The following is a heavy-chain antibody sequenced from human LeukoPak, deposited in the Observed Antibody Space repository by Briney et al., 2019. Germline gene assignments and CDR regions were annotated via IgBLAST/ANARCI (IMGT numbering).Heavy chain of an antibody. CDR2: IHTSGST. CDR3: ARLIGSKLPRVAYSHHYLDV. J-gene: IGHJ6*03. V-gene: IGHV4-4*09. D-gene: IGHD1-7*01. CDR1: GDSISGYY. Sequence: SETLSLTCTVSGDSISGYYWSWVRLPPGKGLEYIGYIHTSGSTNYSPSLKSRVTMSVDTSKNQFSLTLTSVTAADTAVYYCARLIGSKLPRVAYSHHYLDVWGKGTTVTVSS.